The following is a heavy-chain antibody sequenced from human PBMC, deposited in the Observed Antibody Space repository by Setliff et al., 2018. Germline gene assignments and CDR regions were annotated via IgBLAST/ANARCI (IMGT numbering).Heavy chain of an antibody. J-gene: IGHJ6*03. Sequence: SVKVSCKASGGTFNSYAISWVRQAPGQGLEWMGGIIPIFGSANYARKFQGRVTVTADESTSTAYMELSSLRSEDTAVYYCARVRDCSGGICHRGFHHYMDVWGKGTTVTVSS. CDR1: GGTFNSYA. D-gene: IGHD2-15*01. CDR3: ARVRDCSGGICHRGFHHYMDV. CDR2: IIPIFGSA. V-gene: IGHV1-69*13.